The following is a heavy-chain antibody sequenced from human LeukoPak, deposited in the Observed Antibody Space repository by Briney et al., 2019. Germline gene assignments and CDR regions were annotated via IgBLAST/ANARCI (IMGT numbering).Heavy chain of an antibody. CDR2: INSDGSST. CDR1: GFTFSSYW. Sequence: GGSLRLSCAASGFTFSSYWMHWVRQAPGKGLVWVSRINSDGSSTSYADSVKGRFTISRDNAKNTLYLQMNSLRAEDTAVYYCARGGTDLPEAGEDYWGQGTLVTVSS. D-gene: IGHD6-19*01. J-gene: IGHJ4*02. V-gene: IGHV3-74*01. CDR3: ARGGTDLPEAGEDY.